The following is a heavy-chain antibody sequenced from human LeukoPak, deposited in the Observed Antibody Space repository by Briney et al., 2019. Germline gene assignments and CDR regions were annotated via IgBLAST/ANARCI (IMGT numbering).Heavy chain of an antibody. CDR2: VKSKSAGETT. D-gene: IGHD3-10*01. CDR3: TLIQGWGSGSYYRDF. CDR1: GLSISNDW. V-gene: IGHV3-15*01. J-gene: IGHJ4*02. Sequence: GGSLRLSCAASGLSISNDWMSWVRQAPGKGLEWVARVKSKSAGETTDYAAPVRGRFTISRDDSKNTLYLQMNSLKTEDTAVYYCTLIQGWGSGSYYRDFWGQGTLVTVSS.